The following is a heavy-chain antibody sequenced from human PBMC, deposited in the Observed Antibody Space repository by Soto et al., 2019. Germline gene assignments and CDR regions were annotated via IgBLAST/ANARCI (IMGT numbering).Heavy chain of an antibody. D-gene: IGHD3-3*01. CDR3: ARVLPLFGVVIGY. Sequence: ASVKVSCKTSGYTFTNYVVDWVRQAPGQGLEWMGWINSGNGNTKYSEKFQGRVTITRDTSASTAYMELNSLTSEDTAVYYCARVLPLFGVVIGYWGPGTLVTVSS. J-gene: IGHJ4*02. V-gene: IGHV1-3*01. CDR2: INSGNGNT. CDR1: GYTFTNYV.